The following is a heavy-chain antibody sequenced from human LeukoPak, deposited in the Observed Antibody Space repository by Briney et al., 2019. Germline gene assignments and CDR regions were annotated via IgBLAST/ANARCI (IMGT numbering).Heavy chain of an antibody. Sequence: SETLSLTCTVSGGSISSSSYYWVWIRQPPGKGLEWIGSIFYSGSTYFNPSLRSRLTISLDTSKNHFSLSLSSVTAADTAVYYCANHRYCSGGSCYSGILWFDPWGQGTLVTVSS. V-gene: IGHV4-39*07. CDR3: ANHRYCSGGSCYSGILWFDP. CDR2: IFYSGST. J-gene: IGHJ5*02. CDR1: GGSISSSSYY. D-gene: IGHD2-15*01.